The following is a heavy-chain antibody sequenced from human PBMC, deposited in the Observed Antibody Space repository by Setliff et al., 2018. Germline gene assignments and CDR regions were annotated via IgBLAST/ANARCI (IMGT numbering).Heavy chain of an antibody. CDR1: GFTFTDYG. J-gene: IGHJ4*02. D-gene: IGHD2-2*01. V-gene: IGHV1-18*01. CDR2: ISAYNGDT. CDR3: SRLVRYCSRTTCQTASGAEL. Sequence: ASVKVSCKSSGFTFTDYGITWVRQVPGQGLEWMGWISAYNGDTTYTQNLQGRVTMTTDASTNTAYMELRGLTSDDTAVYYCSRLVRYCSRTTCQTASGAELWGQGTLVTVSS.